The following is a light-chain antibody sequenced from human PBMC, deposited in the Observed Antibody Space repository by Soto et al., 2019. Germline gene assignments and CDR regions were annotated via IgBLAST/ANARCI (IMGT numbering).Light chain of an antibody. Sequence: NFMLTQPHSVSESPGKTVTISCTRSSGSIAGYYVQWYQQRPDSAPTTVIYEDSQRPSGVPDRFSGSIDSPSNSASLTISTLKPEDEADYFCQSYDSNDHVVFGGGTKLTVL. CDR3: QSYDSNDHVV. CDR2: EDS. V-gene: IGLV6-57*04. J-gene: IGLJ2*01. CDR1: SGSIAGYY.